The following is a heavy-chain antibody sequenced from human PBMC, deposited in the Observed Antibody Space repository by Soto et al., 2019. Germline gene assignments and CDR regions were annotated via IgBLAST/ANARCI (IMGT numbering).Heavy chain of an antibody. V-gene: IGHV5-10-1*01. J-gene: IGHJ4*02. CDR2: IDPSDSYT. CDR3: ASRAWDCTNGVCAFDY. CDR1: GYSFTSYW. D-gene: IGHD2-8*01. Sequence: GESLKISCKGSGYSFTSYWISWVRQMPGKGLEWMGRIDPSDSYTNYSPSFQGHVTISADKSISTAYLQWSSLKASDTAMYYCASRAWDCTNGVCAFDYWGQGTLVTVSS.